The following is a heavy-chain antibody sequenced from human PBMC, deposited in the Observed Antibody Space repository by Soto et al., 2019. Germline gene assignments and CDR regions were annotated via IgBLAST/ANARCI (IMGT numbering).Heavy chain of an antibody. CDR1: GGSFSDFY. J-gene: IGHJ4*02. D-gene: IGHD6-19*01. CDR2: IYHSGNT. CDR3: ARGGWKLFDY. Sequence: TSETLSLTCAVYGGSFSDFYWNWIRQPPGKGLEWIGEIYHSGNTNYNPSLKSRVTISVDTSKKQFSLKLSSVTAADTAVYYCARGGWKLFDYWGQGTLVTVSS. V-gene: IGHV4-34*01.